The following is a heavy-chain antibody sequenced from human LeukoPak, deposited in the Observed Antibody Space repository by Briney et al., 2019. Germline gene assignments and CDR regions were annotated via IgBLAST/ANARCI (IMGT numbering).Heavy chain of an antibody. Sequence: PGGSLRLSCAASRFTFGSFNMHWVRQAPGKGVEWVTFIRFDGSNKYYADSVKGRFTISRDNSKNTLYLQMSSLRPEDTAVYYCARQIGVSIDYWGQGTLVTVSS. CDR3: ARQIGVSIDY. J-gene: IGHJ4*02. CDR1: RFTFGSFN. V-gene: IGHV3-30*02. D-gene: IGHD5/OR15-5a*01. CDR2: IRFDGSNK.